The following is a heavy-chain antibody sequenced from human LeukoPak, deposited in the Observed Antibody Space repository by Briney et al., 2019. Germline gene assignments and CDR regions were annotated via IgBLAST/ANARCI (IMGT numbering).Heavy chain of an antibody. J-gene: IGHJ4*02. Sequence: ASVKVSCKTSGYTFTDNYIHWVRQAPGLGLEWMGWITPNTGGTNYAQRFQGRVTMTRDTSITTAYMELSRLRFDDTAVYYCARDLRGGQSYYELEYWGQGTLATVSS. CDR3: ARDLRGGQSYYELEY. CDR2: ITPNTGGT. V-gene: IGHV1-2*02. CDR1: GYTFTDNY. D-gene: IGHD3-22*01.